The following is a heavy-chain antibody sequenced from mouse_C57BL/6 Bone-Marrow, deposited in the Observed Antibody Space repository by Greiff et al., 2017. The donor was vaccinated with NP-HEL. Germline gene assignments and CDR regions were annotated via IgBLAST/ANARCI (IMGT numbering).Heavy chain of an antibody. CDR1: GYSITSGYY. J-gene: IGHJ2*01. V-gene: IGHV3-6*01. CDR3: THWDGY. D-gene: IGHD4-1*01. CDR2: ISYDGSN. Sequence: EVKLMESGPGLVKPSQSLSLTCSVTGYSITSGYYWNWIRQFPGNKLEWMGYISYDGSNNYNPSLKNRISITRDTSKNQFFLKLNSVTTEDTATYYCTHWDGYWGQGTTLTVSS.